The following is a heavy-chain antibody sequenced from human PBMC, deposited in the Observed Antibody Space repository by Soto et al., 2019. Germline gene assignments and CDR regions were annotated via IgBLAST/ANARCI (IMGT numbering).Heavy chain of an antibody. D-gene: IGHD3-16*01. Sequence: ASVKVSCKASGYTFTSYAMHWVRQAPGQRLEWMGWINAGNGNTKYSQKFQGRVTITRDTSASTAYMELSSLRSEDTAVYYCARDLNLWFGGGPDWGQGTLVTVSS. CDR1: GYTFTSYA. CDR2: INAGNGNT. V-gene: IGHV1-3*01. J-gene: IGHJ4*02. CDR3: ARDLNLWFGGGPD.